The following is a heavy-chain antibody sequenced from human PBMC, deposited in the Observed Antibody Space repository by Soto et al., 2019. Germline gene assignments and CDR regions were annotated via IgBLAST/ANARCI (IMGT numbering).Heavy chain of an antibody. D-gene: IGHD7-27*01. CDR2: IYWNDDQ. CDR3: AHRQDLGAFDI. V-gene: IGHV2-5*01. CDR1: GFSLSTRAVG. Sequence: SGPTLVNPTQTLTLTCTFSGFSLSTRAVGVGWIRQPPGKALEWLALIYWNDDQRYSPSLKNRLTITKDTSKNHVVLTMTNMDPADTATYYCAHRQDLGAFDIWGRGTMVTVSS. J-gene: IGHJ3*02.